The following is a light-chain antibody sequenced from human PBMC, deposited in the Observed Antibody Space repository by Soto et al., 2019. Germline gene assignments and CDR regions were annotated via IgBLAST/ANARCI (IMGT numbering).Light chain of an antibody. V-gene: IGKV3D-15*01. Sequence: TPSPVTLSLSPGERATLSCRASQSVSNNYLAWYQQKPGQAPRLLIYDASNRATGIPARFSGSGSGTDFTLTISSLQSEDFAVYYCQQYNNWPWTFGQGTKVDIK. CDR3: QQYNNWPWT. CDR2: DAS. J-gene: IGKJ1*01. CDR1: QSVSNN.